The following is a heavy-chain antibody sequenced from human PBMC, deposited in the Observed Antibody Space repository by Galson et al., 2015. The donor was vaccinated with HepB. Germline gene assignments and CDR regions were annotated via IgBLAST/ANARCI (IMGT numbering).Heavy chain of an antibody. V-gene: IGHV3-48*01. CDR3: ARLGSTYYYYYGMDV. Sequence: SLRLSCAASGFTFSSYSMNWVRQAPGKGLEWVSYISSSSSTIYYADSVKGRFTISRDNAKNSLYLQMNSLRAEDTAVYYCARLGSTYYYYYGMDVWGQGTTVTVSS. J-gene: IGHJ6*02. CDR1: GFTFSSYS. CDR2: ISSSSSTI.